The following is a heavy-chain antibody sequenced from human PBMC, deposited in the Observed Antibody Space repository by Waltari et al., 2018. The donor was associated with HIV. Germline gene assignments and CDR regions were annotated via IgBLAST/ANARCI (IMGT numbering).Heavy chain of an antibody. CDR3: AKDPDPYYDFWSGYFPGYFDY. CDR1: GFTFSSYA. CDR2: ISGSGGST. Sequence: PLLASGGGLVKPGGSLRLSCVASGFTFSSYAMNWVRQAPGKGLEWVSAISGSGGSTYYADSVKGRFTISRDNSKNTLYLQMNSLRAEDTAVFYCAKDPDPYYDFWSGYFPGYFDYWGQGTPVTVSS. V-gene: IGHV3-23*01. D-gene: IGHD3-3*01. J-gene: IGHJ4*02.